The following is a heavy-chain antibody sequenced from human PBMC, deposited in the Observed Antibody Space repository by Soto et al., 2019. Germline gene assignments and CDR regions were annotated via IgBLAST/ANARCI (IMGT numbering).Heavy chain of an antibody. CDR3: TRAQELLPKY. CDR2: KSPNAGDA. J-gene: IGHJ1*01. V-gene: IGHV1-8*01. D-gene: IGHD2-21*01. Sequence: ASVKVSCKASGYTFITYDINWVRQAPGQGLEWMGIKSPNAGDADNVHLGEGRIIIKKNTSISTAYLELSSLTSEDTAVYFCTRAQELLPKYWGQGPQVTVSS. CDR1: GYTFITYD.